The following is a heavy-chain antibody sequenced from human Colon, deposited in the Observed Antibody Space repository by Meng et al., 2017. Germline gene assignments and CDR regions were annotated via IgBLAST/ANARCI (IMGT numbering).Heavy chain of an antibody. CDR2: VHHRGIT. V-gene: IGHV4-38-2*01. CDR3: ASQWLIRRVDY. CDR1: GDSISSGSY. J-gene: IGHJ4*02. Sequence: GSLRLSCAVSGDSISSGSYWGWIRQSPEKGLEWIGSVHHRGITFYNPSLKSRVTISLDTSKNRFSLTLTSVTAADTAVYYCASQWLIRRVDYWGQGNLVNGAS. D-gene: IGHD5-12*01.